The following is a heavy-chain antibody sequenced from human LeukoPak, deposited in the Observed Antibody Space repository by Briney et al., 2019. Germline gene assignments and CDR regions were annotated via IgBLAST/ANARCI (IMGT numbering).Heavy chain of an antibody. V-gene: IGHV3-23*01. Sequence: GGSLRLSCAASGFAFSSYAMSWVRQTPGKGLEWVSAISGGGGSTYYADSVKGRFTISRDNSKNTPYLQMNSLRAEDTAVYYCAKRYYGSGSYSDYWGQGTLVTVSS. J-gene: IGHJ4*02. CDR1: GFAFSSYA. CDR2: ISGGGGST. CDR3: AKRYYGSGSYSDY. D-gene: IGHD3-10*01.